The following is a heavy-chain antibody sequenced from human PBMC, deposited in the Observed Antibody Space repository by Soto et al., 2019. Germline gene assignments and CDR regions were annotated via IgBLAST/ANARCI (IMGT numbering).Heavy chain of an antibody. D-gene: IGHD6-13*01. CDR2: IYHSGST. CDR1: GGSISSGGYS. Sequence: SETLSLTCAVSGGSISSGGYSWSWIRQPPGKGLEWIGYIYHSGSTYYNPSLKSRVTISVDTSKNHFSLKLTSVTAADTAVYYCARPGGSGWFYFDSWGQGSQVTVSS. V-gene: IGHV4-30-2*03. J-gene: IGHJ4*02. CDR3: ARPGGSGWFYFDS.